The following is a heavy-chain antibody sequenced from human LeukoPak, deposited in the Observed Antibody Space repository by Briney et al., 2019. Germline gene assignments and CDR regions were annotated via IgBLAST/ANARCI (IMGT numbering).Heavy chain of an antibody. CDR3: AKDDSGSYYPYYYYMDV. V-gene: IGHV3-7*03. D-gene: IGHD1-26*01. CDR2: IKQDGSEK. J-gene: IGHJ6*03. Sequence: PGGSLRLSCAASGFTFSSYWMSWVRQAPGKGLEWVANIKQDGSEKYYVDSVKGRFTISRDNAKNSLYLQMNSLRAEDTALYYCAKDDSGSYYPYYYYMDVWGKGTTVTISS. CDR1: GFTFSSYW.